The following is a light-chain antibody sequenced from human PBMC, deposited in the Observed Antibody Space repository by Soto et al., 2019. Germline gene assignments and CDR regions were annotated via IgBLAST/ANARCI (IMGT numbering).Light chain of an antibody. CDR1: QSVNSN. Sequence: EIMMTQSPATLSVSPGERATLSCRASQSVNSNLAWYQQKPGQAPRLLIYGASTSATGIPARFSGSGSGTEYTLTISSLQSEDFAVYYCQQYNNWPPLTFGGGTKVEIK. CDR3: QQYNNWPPLT. V-gene: IGKV3-15*01. CDR2: GAS. J-gene: IGKJ4*01.